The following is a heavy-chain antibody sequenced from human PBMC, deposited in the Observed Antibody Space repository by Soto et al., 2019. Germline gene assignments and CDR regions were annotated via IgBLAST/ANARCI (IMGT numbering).Heavy chain of an antibody. V-gene: IGHV3-20*04. Sequence: GGSLRLSCAASGFSFDDYGMSWVRQAPGKGLEWVSGINWNGGSTGYADSVKGRFTISRDNAKNSLYLQMNSLRAEDTALYYCARGNRYYGSVYFDYWGKGTLVTVPS. CDR1: GFSFDDYG. J-gene: IGHJ4*02. D-gene: IGHD3-22*01. CDR2: INWNGGST. CDR3: ARGNRYYGSVYFDY.